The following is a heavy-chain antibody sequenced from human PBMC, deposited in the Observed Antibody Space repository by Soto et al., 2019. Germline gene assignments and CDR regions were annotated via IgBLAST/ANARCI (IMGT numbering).Heavy chain of an antibody. V-gene: IGHV1-2*02. CDR2: INPNSGGT. D-gene: IGHD3-22*01. J-gene: IGHJ5*02. CDR3: ARDRGITMIVVVPIPFDP. Sequence: ASVKVSCKASGYTFTGYYIHWVRQAPGQGLEWMGWINPNSGGTNYVQKFQGRVTMTRDTSISTAYMELSRLRSDDTAVYYCARDRGITMIVVVPIPFDPWGQGTLVTVSS. CDR1: GYTFTGYY.